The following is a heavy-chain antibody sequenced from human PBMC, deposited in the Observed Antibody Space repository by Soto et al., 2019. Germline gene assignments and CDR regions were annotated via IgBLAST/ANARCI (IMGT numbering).Heavy chain of an antibody. V-gene: IGHV1-2*02. D-gene: IGHD1-26*01. J-gene: IGHJ5*02. Sequence: ASVKVSCKASGYTFTGYYIHWVRQAPGQGLEWMGWINPNSGDTNYAQKFQGRVTMTRDTSINTAYMEVSRLRSDDTAVYYCARDNPDVGRPGFDPWGQGTLVTVSS. CDR3: ARDNPDVGRPGFDP. CDR2: INPNSGDT. CDR1: GYTFTGYY.